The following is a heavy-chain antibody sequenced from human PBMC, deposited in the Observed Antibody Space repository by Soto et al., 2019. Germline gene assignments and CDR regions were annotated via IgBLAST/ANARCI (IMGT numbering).Heavy chain of an antibody. D-gene: IGHD3-22*01. CDR3: ARVPHYDSSGYYDY. V-gene: IGHV3-64*01. CDR2: ISSNGGST. CDR1: GFTFSSYA. Sequence: GGSLRLSCAASGFTFSSYAMHWVRQAPGKGLEYVSAISSNGGSTYYANSVKGRFTISRDNSKNTLYLQMGSLRAEDMAVYYCARVPHYDSSGYYDYWGQGTLVTVSS. J-gene: IGHJ4*02.